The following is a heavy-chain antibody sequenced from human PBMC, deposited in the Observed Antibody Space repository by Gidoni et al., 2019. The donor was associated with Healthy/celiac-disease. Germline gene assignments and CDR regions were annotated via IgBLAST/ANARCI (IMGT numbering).Heavy chain of an antibody. CDR2: IYYSGST. J-gene: IGHJ6*02. CDR3: ARGVGAYYYYGMDV. D-gene: IGHD1-26*01. V-gene: IGHV4-59*01. Sequence: QVQLQESGPGLVKPSETLSLTCTVSGGSLSSYYWSWIRRPPGKGLEWIGYIYYSGSTNYNPSRKSRVTRSGDTSKNQFSLKLSSVTAADTDVYYCARGVGAYYYYGMDVWGQGTTVTVSS. CDR1: GGSLSSYY.